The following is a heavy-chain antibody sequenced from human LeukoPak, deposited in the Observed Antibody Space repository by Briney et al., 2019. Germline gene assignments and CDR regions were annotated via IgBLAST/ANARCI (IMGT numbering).Heavy chain of an antibody. CDR2: IYPGDSDT. V-gene: IGHV5-51*01. Sequence: GESLKISCKGSGYSFSSYWIGWVRQMPGKGLEWMGIIYPGDSDTRYSPSFQGQVTISADRSISTAYLQWSSLKAWDTAVYYCARRASSGYFEDYWCQGTLVTVSS. CDR3: ARRASSGYFEDY. J-gene: IGHJ4*02. D-gene: IGHD3-22*01. CDR1: GYSFSSYW.